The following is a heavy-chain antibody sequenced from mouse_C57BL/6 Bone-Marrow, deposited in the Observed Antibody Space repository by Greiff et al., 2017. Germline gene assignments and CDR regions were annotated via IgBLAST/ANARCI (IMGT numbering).Heavy chain of an antibody. CDR2: IWSGGST. Sequence: VQLKQSGPGLVQPSQSLSITCTVSGFSLTSYGVHWVRQSPGKGLEWLGVIWSGGSTDSNAAFISRLSISKDNSKSHVFFKMNSLQADDTAIYYCARKRDYCSMDYWGQGTSVTVSS. CDR3: ARKRDYCSMDY. J-gene: IGHJ4*01. CDR1: GFSLTSYG. V-gene: IGHV2-2*01.